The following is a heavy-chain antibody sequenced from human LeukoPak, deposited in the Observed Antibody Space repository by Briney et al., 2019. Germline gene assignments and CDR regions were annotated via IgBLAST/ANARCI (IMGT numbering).Heavy chain of an antibody. CDR1: GYSFTSYW. D-gene: IGHD2-21*02. V-gene: IGHV5-51*01. CDR3: ARQAYCGGDCYYFDY. CDR2: IYPGDSDT. Sequence: GESLKISCKGSGYSFTSYWIGWVRQMPGKGLEWMGIIYPGDSDTRYSPSFQGLVTISADKSISTAYLQWSSLKASDTAMYYCARQAYCGGDCYYFDYWGQGTLVPVSS. J-gene: IGHJ4*02.